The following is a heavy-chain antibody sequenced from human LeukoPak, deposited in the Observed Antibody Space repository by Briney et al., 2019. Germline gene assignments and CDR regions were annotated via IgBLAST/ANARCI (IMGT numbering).Heavy chain of an antibody. CDR3: AKALTLYDFWSGYYPGY. CDR2: ISSTGGTT. J-gene: IGHJ4*02. V-gene: IGHV3-23*01. Sequence: GGSLRLSCAASGITFSSYGMSWVRQAPGKGLEWVSSISSTGGTTYYADSVKGRFTISRDNSKNTLYLQMNSLRAEDTAVYYCAKALTLYDFWSGYYPGYWGQGTLVTVSS. CDR1: GITFSSYG. D-gene: IGHD3-3*01.